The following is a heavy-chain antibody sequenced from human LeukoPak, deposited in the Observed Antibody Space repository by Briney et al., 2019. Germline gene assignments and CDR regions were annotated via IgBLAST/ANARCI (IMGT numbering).Heavy chain of an antibody. Sequence: GGSLRLSCAASGFTFSSYSMNWVRQAPGKGLEWVSSIGSSSSYIYYADSVEGRFTISRDNAKNSLYLQMNSLRAEDTAVYYCAREDLYGDYERYFDYWGQGTLVTVSS. V-gene: IGHV3-21*01. D-gene: IGHD4-17*01. CDR1: GFTFSSYS. J-gene: IGHJ4*02. CDR2: IGSSSSYI. CDR3: AREDLYGDYERYFDY.